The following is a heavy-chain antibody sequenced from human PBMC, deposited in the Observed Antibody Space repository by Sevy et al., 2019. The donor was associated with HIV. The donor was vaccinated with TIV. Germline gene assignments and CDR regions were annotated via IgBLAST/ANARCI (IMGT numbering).Heavy chain of an antibody. CDR2: INHTGST. Sequence: SQTLSLTCAVYGGSFSGYYWNWIRHPPGKALEWIGAINHTGSTNYNPSLKSRVTISVDTSKNQFSLKLNSVTAADTAVYYCARAPPVVVVPGAPSWFDPWGQRTLVTVSS. CDR3: ARAPPVVVVPGAPSWFDP. D-gene: IGHD2-2*01. J-gene: IGHJ5*02. V-gene: IGHV4-34*01. CDR1: GGSFSGYY.